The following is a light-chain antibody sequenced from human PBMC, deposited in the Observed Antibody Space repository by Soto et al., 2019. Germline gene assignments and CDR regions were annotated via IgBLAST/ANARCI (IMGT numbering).Light chain of an antibody. CDR3: QQYNNWPVA. CDR2: GAS. Sequence: EIVLTQSQATLSVSPGERAPLSWRASQSVSSNLAWYQQKPGQAPRLLIYGASTRATGIPARFSGSGSGTEFTLTISSLQSEDFAVYYCQQYNNWPVAFGQGTKVDIK. CDR1: QSVSSN. J-gene: IGKJ1*01. V-gene: IGKV3-15*01.